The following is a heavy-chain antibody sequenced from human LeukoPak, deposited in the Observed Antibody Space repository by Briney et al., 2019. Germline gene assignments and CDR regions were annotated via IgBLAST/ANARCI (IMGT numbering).Heavy chain of an antibody. V-gene: IGHV3-7*03. CDR1: GFTFGKYW. D-gene: IGHD3-3*01. CDR2: IKLDGSEK. CDR3: ARDQYDTWSRRGNFDS. J-gene: IGHJ4*02. Sequence: GRSLRLSCVASGFTFGKYWMSWVRQAPGKGLEWVANIKLDGSEKNYVDSVKGRFTISRDNTKNSLYLQMNSLRVEDTAVFYCARDQYDTWSRRGNFDSWGQGTLVIVSS.